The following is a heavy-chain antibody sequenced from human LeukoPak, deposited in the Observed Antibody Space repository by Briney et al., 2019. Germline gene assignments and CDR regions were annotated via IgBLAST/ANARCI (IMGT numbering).Heavy chain of an antibody. CDR3: ARLGPGFPDTTVTNFDY. CDR1: GGAFSGYY. D-gene: IGHD4-17*01. J-gene: IGHJ4*02. CDR2: INHSGST. Sequence: SETLSLTCAVYGGAFSGYYWSWIRHPPGKGLEWIGEINHSGSTNYNPSLKSRVTISVDTSKNQFSLKLSSVTAADTAVYYCARLGPGFPDTTVTNFDYWGQGTLVTVSS. V-gene: IGHV4-34*01.